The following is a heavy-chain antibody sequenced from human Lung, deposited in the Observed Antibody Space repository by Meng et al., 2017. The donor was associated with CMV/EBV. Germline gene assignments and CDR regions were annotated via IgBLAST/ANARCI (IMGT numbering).Heavy chain of an antibody. CDR3: ARDEYIILVSYGMDV. D-gene: IGHD3-9*01. J-gene: IGHJ6*02. CDR1: GFTFSSYA. CDR2: ISYDGSNK. Sequence: GGSXRLXCAASGFTFSSYAMHWVRQAPGKGLEWVAVISYDGSNKYYADSVKGRFTISRDNSKNTLYLQMNSLRAEDTAVYYCARDEYIILVSYGMDVWGQETXVTVAS. V-gene: IGHV3-30-3*01.